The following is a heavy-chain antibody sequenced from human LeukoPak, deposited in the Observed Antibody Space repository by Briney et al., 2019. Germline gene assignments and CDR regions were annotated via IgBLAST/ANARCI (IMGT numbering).Heavy chain of an antibody. D-gene: IGHD3-16*02. J-gene: IGHJ4*02. CDR3: ARDRYGMDSYFVY. V-gene: IGHV1-18*01. CDR2: INTYNGKT. CDR1: GYTFTSYG. Sequence: ASVKVSCKASGYTFTSYGISWVRQAPGQGLEWMGWINTYNGKTNYVQNLQGRVTMTTDTSTTTAYMELRSLRSDDTAMYYCARDRYGMDSYFVYWGQGTLVTVPS.